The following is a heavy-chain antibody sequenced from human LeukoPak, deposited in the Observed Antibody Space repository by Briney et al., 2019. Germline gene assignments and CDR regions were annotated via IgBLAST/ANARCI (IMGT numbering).Heavy chain of an antibody. CDR2: TYTRSKWYN. J-gene: IGHJ6*03. Sequence: SQTLSLTGAISGDSVSTNSAAWNWIRQSPSKGLEWLGRTYTRSKWYNDYAVSVKSRITINPDTSKNQFSLQLNSVTPEDTAVYYCARESRGGSSGWTINYYYYYMDVWGKGTTVTVSS. CDR1: GDSVSTNSAA. D-gene: IGHD6-19*01. V-gene: IGHV6-1*01. CDR3: ARESRGGSSGWTINYYYYYMDV.